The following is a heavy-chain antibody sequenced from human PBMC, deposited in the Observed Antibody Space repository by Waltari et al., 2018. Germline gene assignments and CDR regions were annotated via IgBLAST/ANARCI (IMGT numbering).Heavy chain of an antibody. Sequence: QVQLQESGPGLVKPSETLSLTCTVSGGSISSYYWSWLRQPPGTGLEWIGYIYYSGSTNYNPSLKSRVTISVDTSKNQFSLKLSSVTAADTAVYYCASLGYDSSGYYYPGWFDPWGQGTLVTVSS. D-gene: IGHD3-22*01. J-gene: IGHJ5*02. V-gene: IGHV4-59*08. CDR1: GGSISSYY. CDR3: ASLGYDSSGYYYPGWFDP. CDR2: IYYSGST.